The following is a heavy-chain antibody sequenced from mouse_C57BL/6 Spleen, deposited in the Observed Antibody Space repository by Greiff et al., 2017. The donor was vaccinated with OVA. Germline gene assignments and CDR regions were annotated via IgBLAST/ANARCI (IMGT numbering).Heavy chain of an antibody. J-gene: IGHJ2*01. CDR3: ARYYDYDGFDY. CDR2: ISSGSSTI. D-gene: IGHD2-4*01. Sequence: DVHLVESGGGLVKPGGSLKLSCAASGFTFSDYGMHWVRQAPEKGLEWVAYISSGSSTIYYADTVKGRFTISRDNAKNTLFLQMTSLRSEDTAMYYCARYYDYDGFDYWGQGTTLTVSS. CDR1: GFTFSDYG. V-gene: IGHV5-17*01.